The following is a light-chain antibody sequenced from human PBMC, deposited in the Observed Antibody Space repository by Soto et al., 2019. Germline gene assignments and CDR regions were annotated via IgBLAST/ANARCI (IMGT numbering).Light chain of an antibody. Sequence: EVVLTQFPATLSLSPGERATLACRASQSISNFLARYQQRPGQTPRLLIYDSSVRAAGFPARFSGNGSGTDFTLTINNLEPEDFAVYFCQQRSSRPLTFGGGTKVEI. V-gene: IGKV3-11*01. CDR2: DSS. CDR1: QSISNF. CDR3: QQRSSRPLT. J-gene: IGKJ4*01.